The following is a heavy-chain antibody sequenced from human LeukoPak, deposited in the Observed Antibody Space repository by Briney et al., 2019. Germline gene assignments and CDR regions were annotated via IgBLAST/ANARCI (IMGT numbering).Heavy chain of an antibody. J-gene: IGHJ5*02. CDR3: ARHPDYYDSSGPFDP. Sequence: PSETLSLTCTVSGGSISSYYWSWIRQPPGKGLEWIGYIYYRGSTNYNPSLKSRVTISVDTSKNQFSLKLSSVTAADTAVYHCARHPDYYDSSGPFDPWGQGTLVTVSS. D-gene: IGHD3-22*01. CDR1: GGSISSYY. V-gene: IGHV4-59*08. CDR2: IYYRGST.